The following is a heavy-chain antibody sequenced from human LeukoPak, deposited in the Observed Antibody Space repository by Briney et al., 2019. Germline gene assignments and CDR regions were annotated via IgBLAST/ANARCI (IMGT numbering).Heavy chain of an antibody. D-gene: IGHD3-16*02. V-gene: IGHV3-74*01. CDR2: INGDASNT. Sequence: PGGSLRLSCAASGLTFNSYWMHWVRQVAGKGLVWVARINGDASNTTYADSVKGRFNISRDNAKNTLYLQMNSLRVDDTAVYYCAKVGWGELSVRLGGNTKDYWGQGTLVTVSS. CDR1: GLTFNSYW. CDR3: AKVGWGELSVRLGGNTKDY. J-gene: IGHJ4*02.